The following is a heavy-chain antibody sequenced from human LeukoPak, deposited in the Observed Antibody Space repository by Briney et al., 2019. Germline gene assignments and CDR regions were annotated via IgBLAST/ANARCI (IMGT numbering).Heavy chain of an antibody. V-gene: IGHV4-4*02. D-gene: IGHD1/OR15-1a*01. J-gene: IGHJ6*02. CDR2: IYLYGTT. Sequence: SETLSLTCSVSIGSISSSKWWSWVRQSPVKGLEWIGEIYLYGTTNYNPSFTSRVTMSVDRSRNQFSLKQTSVTAADTAVYYCARQKWEQQGRDYYFNGLDVWGPGTTVIVSS. CDR1: IGSISSSKW. CDR3: ARQKWEQQGRDYYFNGLDV.